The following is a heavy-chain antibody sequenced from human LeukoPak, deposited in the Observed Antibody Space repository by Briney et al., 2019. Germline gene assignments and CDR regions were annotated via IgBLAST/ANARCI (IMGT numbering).Heavy chain of an antibody. Sequence: GGSLRLSCAASGFTFSSYAMSWVRQAPGKGLEWVSVISGSGGSTSYADSVKGRFTNSRDNSMNTLYLQMNSLRAEDTAVYYCAKDSSSWYSSSRLYYFDYWGQGTLVTVSS. CDR1: GFTFSSYA. CDR2: ISGSGGST. CDR3: AKDSSSWYSSSRLYYFDY. V-gene: IGHV3-23*01. D-gene: IGHD6-13*01. J-gene: IGHJ4*02.